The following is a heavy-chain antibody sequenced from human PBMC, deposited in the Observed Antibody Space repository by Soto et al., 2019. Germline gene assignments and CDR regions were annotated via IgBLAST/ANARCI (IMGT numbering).Heavy chain of an antibody. CDR1: GFTFSSYA. J-gene: IGHJ1*01. Sequence: GGSLRLSCAASGFTFSSYAMHWVRQAPGKGLEWVALISYDGSDKDYADSVKGRFTISRDNSRNTLFLQMNSLRAEDTAVYYCAGRTYYYDSSGYSEYFQHWGQGTLVTV. CDR2: ISYDGSDK. CDR3: AGRTYYYDSSGYSEYFQH. D-gene: IGHD3-22*01. V-gene: IGHV3-30-3*01.